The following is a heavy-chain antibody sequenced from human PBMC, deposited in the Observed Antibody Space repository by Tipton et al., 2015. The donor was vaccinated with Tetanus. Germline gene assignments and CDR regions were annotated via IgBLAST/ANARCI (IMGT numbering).Heavy chain of an antibody. D-gene: IGHD1-1*01. CDR1: GGSISSSSYY. Sequence: TLSLTCTVSGGSISSSSYYWGWIRQPPGKGLEWIGSIYYSGSTYYNPSLKSRVTISVDTSKNQFSLKLSSVTAADTAVYYCARESWNRDAFDIWGQGTMVTVSS. CDR2: IYYSGST. CDR3: ARESWNRDAFDI. J-gene: IGHJ3*02. V-gene: IGHV4-39*07.